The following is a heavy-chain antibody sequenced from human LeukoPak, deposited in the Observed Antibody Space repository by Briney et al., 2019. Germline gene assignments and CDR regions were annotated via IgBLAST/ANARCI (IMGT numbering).Heavy chain of an antibody. J-gene: IGHJ4*02. Sequence: ASVKVSCKASGYTFTSYGISWVRQAPGQGLEWMGWISAYNGNTNYAQKLQGRVTMTTDTSTSTAYMELRSLRSDDTAVYNCARVNLLTGYLGYFDYWGQGTLVTVSS. CDR1: GYTFTSYG. D-gene: IGHD3-9*01. CDR3: ARVNLLTGYLGYFDY. V-gene: IGHV1-18*01. CDR2: ISAYNGNT.